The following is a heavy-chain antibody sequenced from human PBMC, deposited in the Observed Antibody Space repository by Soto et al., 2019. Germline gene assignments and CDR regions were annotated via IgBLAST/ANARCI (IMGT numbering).Heavy chain of an antibody. J-gene: IGHJ6*02. CDR3: ARQGGGRYDFWNGYSAATLDV. CDR2: IYYSGST. D-gene: IGHD3-3*01. CDR1: GGSISSSSYY. V-gene: IGHV4-39*01. Sequence: SETLSLTCTVSGGSISSSSYYWGWIRQPPGKGLEWIGSIYYSGSTYYNPSLKSRVTISVDTSKNQFSLKLSSVTAADTAVYYCARQGGGRYDFWNGYSAATLDVWGQGTTVTVSS.